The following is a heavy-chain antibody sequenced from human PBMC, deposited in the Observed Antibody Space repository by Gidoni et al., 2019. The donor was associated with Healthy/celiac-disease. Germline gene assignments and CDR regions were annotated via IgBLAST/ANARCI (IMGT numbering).Heavy chain of an antibody. D-gene: IGHD3-22*01. V-gene: IGHV4-34*01. CDR3: ARLITMIVVGPAWFDP. CDR2: INHSGST. J-gene: IGHJ5*02. CDR1: GGSFSGYD. Sequence: QVQLQQWGAGLLKPSETLSLTCAAYGGSFSGYDWSWIRQPPGKGLEWIGEINHSGSTNYNPSLKRRVTISVDTSKNQFSLKLSSVTAADTAVYYCARLITMIVVGPAWFDPWGQGTLVTVSS.